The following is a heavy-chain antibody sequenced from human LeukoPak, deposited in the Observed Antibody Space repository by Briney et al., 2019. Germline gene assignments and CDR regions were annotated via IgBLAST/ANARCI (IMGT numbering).Heavy chain of an antibody. J-gene: IGHJ4*02. CDR3: AKQSGYGDSDIDY. D-gene: IGHD4-17*01. V-gene: IGHV3-66*04. CDR1: GFTFSHAW. Sequence: GGSLRLSCAGYGFTFSHAWMNWVRQAPGKGLEWVSVIYSGGSTYYADSVRGRFTTSRDNSKNTLFLQMNSLRAEDTAVYYCAKQSGYGDSDIDYWGQGTLVTVSS. CDR2: IYSGGST.